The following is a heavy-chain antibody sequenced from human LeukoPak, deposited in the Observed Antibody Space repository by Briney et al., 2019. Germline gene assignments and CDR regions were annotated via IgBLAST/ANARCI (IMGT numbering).Heavy chain of an antibody. J-gene: IGHJ6*02. CDR1: GFTFSSYS. V-gene: IGHV3-21*01. CDR2: ISSSSSYI. Sequence: GGSLGLSCAASGFTFSSYSMNWVRQAPGKGLEWVSSISSSSSYIYYADSVKGRFTISRDNAKNSLYLQMNSLRAEDTAVYYCASFRRAYYYYGMDVWGQGTTVTVSS. CDR3: ASFRRAYYYYGMDV.